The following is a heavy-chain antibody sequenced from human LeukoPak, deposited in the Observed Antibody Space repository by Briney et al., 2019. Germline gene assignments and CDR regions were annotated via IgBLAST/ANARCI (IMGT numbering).Heavy chain of an antibody. CDR2: IIPIFGTA. D-gene: IGHD2-2*01. CDR1: GGTFSSYA. Sequence: SVKVSCKASGGTFSSYAISWVRQAPGQGLEWMGGIIPIFGTANYAQKFQGRVTITTDESTSTAYMELSSLRSEDTAVYYCATGVLVPAAAYYFDYWGQGTLVTVSS. V-gene: IGHV1-69*05. CDR3: ATGVLVPAAAYYFDY. J-gene: IGHJ4*02.